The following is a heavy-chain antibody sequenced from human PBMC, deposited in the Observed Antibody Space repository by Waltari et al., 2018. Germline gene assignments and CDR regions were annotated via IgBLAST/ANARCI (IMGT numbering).Heavy chain of an antibody. Sequence: QVQLQESGPGLVKPSETLSLTCTVSGGSISSYYWSWIRQPPGKGLEWIGYIYYSGSTNYNPSLKSRVTISVDTSKNQFSLKLSSVTAADTAVYYCARRTAIFGSYYYMDVWGKGTTVTISS. J-gene: IGHJ6*03. CDR1: GGSISSYY. CDR3: ARRTAIFGSYYYMDV. D-gene: IGHD3-3*02. CDR2: IYYSGST. V-gene: IGHV4-59*08.